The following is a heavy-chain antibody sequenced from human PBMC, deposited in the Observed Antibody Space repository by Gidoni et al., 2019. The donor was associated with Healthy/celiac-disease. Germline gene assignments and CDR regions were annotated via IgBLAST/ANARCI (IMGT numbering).Heavy chain of an antibody. CDR2: SNPSGGST. CDR1: GYTFTSYY. Sequence: QVQLVQSGAEVTKPGASAKVSCKASGYTFTSYYMHWVRQAPGQGLEWMGRSNPSGGSTSYAQKFQGRVTMTRDTSTSTVYMELSRLRSEDTAVYYCARGGFGEPDYYYYGMDVWGQGTTVNVSS. J-gene: IGHJ6*02. CDR3: ARGGFGEPDYYYYGMDV. V-gene: IGHV1-46*01. D-gene: IGHD3-10*01.